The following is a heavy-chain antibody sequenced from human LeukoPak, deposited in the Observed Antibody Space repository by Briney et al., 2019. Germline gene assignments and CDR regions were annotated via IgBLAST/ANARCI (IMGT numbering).Heavy chain of an antibody. CDR1: GYTFTSYG. V-gene: IGHV1-18*01. D-gene: IGHD3-22*01. J-gene: IGHJ3*02. CDR3: ARDGQYYYDSSGYFLTPDAFDI. Sequence: ASVKVSCKASGYTFTSYGISWVRQAPGQGLEWMGWISAYNGNTNYARKFQGRVTMTTDTSTSTAYMELRSLRSDDTAVYYCARDGQYYYDSSGYFLTPDAFDIWGQGTMVTVSS. CDR2: ISAYNGNT.